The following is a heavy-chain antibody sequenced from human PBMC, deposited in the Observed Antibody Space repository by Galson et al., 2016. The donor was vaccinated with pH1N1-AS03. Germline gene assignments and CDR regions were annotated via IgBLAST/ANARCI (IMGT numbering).Heavy chain of an antibody. J-gene: IGHJ5*02. CDR2: INPVFNTA. V-gene: IGHV1-69*05. CDR3: ASALGAGFLLFDT. Sequence: SVKVSCKASGGTLSSLGVAWLRQAPGQTLEWLGFINPVFNTANYAQKFQGRLTLTTGDSTTTTYMDLTSLQSDDTAGYFCASALGAGFLLFDTWGQGTLVTVTS. D-gene: IGHD5-24*01. CDR1: GGTLSSLG.